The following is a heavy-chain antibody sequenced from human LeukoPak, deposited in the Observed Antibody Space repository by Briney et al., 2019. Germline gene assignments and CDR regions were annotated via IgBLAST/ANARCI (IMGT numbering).Heavy chain of an antibody. CDR3: ARDTYGSGNEVTFDI. CDR1: GFTFSSYT. D-gene: IGHD3-10*01. Sequence: GSLRLSCAASGFTFSSYTMNWVRQAPGKGLEWVSSISTPSYKYYSDSLKGRFTISRDNAKNSLYLQMNSLRAEDTAVYYCARDTYGSGNEVTFDIWGQGTMVTVSP. J-gene: IGHJ3*02. V-gene: IGHV3-21*01. CDR2: ISTPSYK.